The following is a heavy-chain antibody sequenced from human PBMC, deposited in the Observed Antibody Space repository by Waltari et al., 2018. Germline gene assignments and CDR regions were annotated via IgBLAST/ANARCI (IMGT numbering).Heavy chain of an antibody. CDR3: ASPRSRYCSGGSCFNYYYGMDV. CDR2: IYYSGST. CDR1: GGSIRSYY. J-gene: IGHJ6*02. V-gene: IGHV4-59*01. Sequence: QVQLQESGPGLVKPSETLSLTCTVSGGSIRSYYWSWIRQPPGPGQEWIGYIYYSGSTNYNPALKSRVTISVDTSKYQFSLKLSSVTAADTAVYYCASPRSRYCSGGSCFNYYYGMDVWGQGTTVTVSS. D-gene: IGHD2-15*01.